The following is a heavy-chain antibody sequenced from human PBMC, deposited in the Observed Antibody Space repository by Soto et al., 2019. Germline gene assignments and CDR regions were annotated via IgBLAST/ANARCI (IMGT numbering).Heavy chain of an antibody. J-gene: IGHJ6*02. CDR2: IYWDGDE. Sequence: QITLKESGPTLVKPTQTLTLTCTFSGFSVSTSGVGVAWIRQPPGKALEWLALIYWDGDERYSPFLQSRVTITNDTSKNQVVLTRTNIDPVDTATYYCAHKGGRGAAMDVWGQGTTVTVSS. CDR3: AHKGGRGAAMDV. V-gene: IGHV2-5*02. D-gene: IGHD2-15*01. CDR1: GFSVSTSGVG.